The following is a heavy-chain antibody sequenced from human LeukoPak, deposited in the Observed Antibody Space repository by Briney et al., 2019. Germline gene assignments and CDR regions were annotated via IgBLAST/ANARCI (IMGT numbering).Heavy chain of an antibody. D-gene: IGHD2-2*02. J-gene: IGHJ4*02. CDR2: IYHSGST. V-gene: IGHV4-38-2*02. CDR3: ARAREPLIYTYYFEY. Sequence: SETLSLTCTVSGYSISSGYYWGWIRQPPGKGLEWIGRIYHSGSTYYNPSLKSRVTISVDTSTNQFSLKLDSVTAADTAVYYCARAREPLIYTYYFEYWGQGTLVTVSS. CDR1: GYSISSGYY.